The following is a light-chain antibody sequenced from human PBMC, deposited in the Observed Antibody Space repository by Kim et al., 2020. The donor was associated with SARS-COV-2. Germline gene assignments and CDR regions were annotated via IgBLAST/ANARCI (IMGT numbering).Light chain of an antibody. V-gene: IGLV3-19*01. CDR1: SLSTYY. J-gene: IGLJ2*01. CDR2: GKN. Sequence: SSELTQDPAVSVALGQTVRITCQGDSLSTYYATWYQQKPGQAPILVLYGKNTRPSGIPDRFSGSTPGNTASFTITGTQAGDEADYYCNSRDSNDNVVFGG. CDR3: NSRDSNDNVV.